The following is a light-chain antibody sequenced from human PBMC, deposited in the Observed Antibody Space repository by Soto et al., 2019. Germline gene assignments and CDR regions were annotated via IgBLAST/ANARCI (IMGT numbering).Light chain of an antibody. Sequence: EIVLTRSPGTLSLSPGERATLSCRASQSVSSSYLAWYQQKPAQAPRLLIYGASSRATGTPDRFSGSGSGRDFTLTISRMEPEDFAVYYCQQYGSSFPITFGQGTRLEIK. J-gene: IGKJ5*01. CDR3: QQYGSSFPIT. CDR1: QSVSSSY. V-gene: IGKV3-20*01. CDR2: GAS.